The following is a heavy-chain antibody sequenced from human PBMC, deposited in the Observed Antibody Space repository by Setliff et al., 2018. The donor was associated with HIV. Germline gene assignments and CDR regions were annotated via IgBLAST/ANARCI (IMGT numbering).Heavy chain of an antibody. Sequence: SETLSLTCTVSGGSLSTDSYYWSWIRQPAGKGLEWIGHVYTSGSTDYNPSLKSRATISVETSKRQSSLNLTSVTAADTAMYFCARQSTMAAAAFDYWGQGTLVTVSS. CDR1: GGSLSTDSYY. J-gene: IGHJ4*02. CDR2: VYTSGST. V-gene: IGHV4-61*09. CDR3: ARQSTMAAAAFDY. D-gene: IGHD6-13*01.